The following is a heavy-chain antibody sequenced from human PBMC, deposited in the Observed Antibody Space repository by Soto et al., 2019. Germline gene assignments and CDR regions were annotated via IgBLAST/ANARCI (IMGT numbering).Heavy chain of an antibody. CDR3: AKDTGYGDSGVY. D-gene: IGHD4-17*01. V-gene: IGHV3-30*18. CDR1: GFTFSSYV. Sequence: GGSLRLSCAASGFTFSSYVMHWVRQAPGKGLEWVAVISYDGGYKFYADSVKGRFTISRDNSKNTLYLRMNSLRAEDTAVFYCAKDTGYGDSGVYWGQGTLVTVSS. CDR2: ISYDGGYK. J-gene: IGHJ4*02.